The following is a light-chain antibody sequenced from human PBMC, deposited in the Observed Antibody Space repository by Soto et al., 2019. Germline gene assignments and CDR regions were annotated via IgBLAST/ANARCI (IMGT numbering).Light chain of an antibody. Sequence: SALTQPASVSGSPGQSITISCTGTSSDVGGYNYVSWYQQNPGKAPKLMIYDVNNRPSGVSYRFSGSKSGNTASLTISGLQAEDEADYYCSSYTSSSTRVFGTGTKLTVL. CDR1: SSDVGGYNY. J-gene: IGLJ1*01. CDR3: SSYTSSSTRV. V-gene: IGLV2-14*01. CDR2: DVN.